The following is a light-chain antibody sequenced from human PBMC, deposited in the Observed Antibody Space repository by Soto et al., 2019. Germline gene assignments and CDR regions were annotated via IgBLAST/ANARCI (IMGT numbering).Light chain of an antibody. J-gene: IGKJ1*01. CDR2: KAS. Sequence: DIHMNQSPSTLSASVGDRVTITCRASQSISTWLAWYQQEPGKAPKLLIHKASSLQSGVPSRFSGSGSGTDFTLTISSLHPDDFATYYCQQYNSYSPTFGQGTKVDIK. V-gene: IGKV1-5*03. CDR1: QSISTW. CDR3: QQYNSYSPT.